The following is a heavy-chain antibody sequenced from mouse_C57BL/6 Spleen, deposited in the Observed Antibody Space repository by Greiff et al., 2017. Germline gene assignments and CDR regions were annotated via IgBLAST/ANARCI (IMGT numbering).Heavy chain of an antibody. Sequence: VQLQQSGAELARPGASVKMSCKASGYTFTSYTMHWVKQRPGQGLEWIGYINPSSGYTKYNQKFKDKATLTADKSSSTAYMQLSSLTSEDSAVYYCARSRDDYDGGARDYWGQGTSVTVSS. V-gene: IGHV1-4*01. CDR1: GYTFTSYT. CDR2: INPSSGYT. D-gene: IGHD2-4*01. CDR3: ARSRDDYDGGARDY. J-gene: IGHJ4*01.